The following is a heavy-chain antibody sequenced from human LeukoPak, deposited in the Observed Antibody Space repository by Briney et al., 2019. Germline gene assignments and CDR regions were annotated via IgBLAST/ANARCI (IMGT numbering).Heavy chain of an antibody. V-gene: IGHV3-30*02. CDR1: GFAFSTYA. Sequence: GGSLRLSCAASGFAFSTYAMHWVRQAPGKGLEWVAFIQNHGSDKYYTDSVKGRFTISRENAKNSLYLQMNSLRAGDTAVYYCSRVNPEAEGFDYWGQGTLVTVSS. D-gene: IGHD6-13*01. CDR2: IQNHGSDK. CDR3: SRVNPEAEGFDY. J-gene: IGHJ4*02.